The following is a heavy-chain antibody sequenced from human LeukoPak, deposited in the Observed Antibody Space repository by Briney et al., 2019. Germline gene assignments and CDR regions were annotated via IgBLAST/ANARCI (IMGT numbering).Heavy chain of an antibody. CDR3: ARQYFDWLNWFDP. J-gene: IGHJ5*02. D-gene: IGHD3-9*01. Sequence: PSETLSLTCTVSGYSISSGYYWGWIRQPPGKGLEWIGSIYHSGSTYYNPSLKSRVTISVDTSKSQFSLKLSSVTAADTAVYYCARQYFDWLNWFDPWGQGTLVTVSS. CDR1: GYSISSGYY. CDR2: IYHSGST. V-gene: IGHV4-38-2*02.